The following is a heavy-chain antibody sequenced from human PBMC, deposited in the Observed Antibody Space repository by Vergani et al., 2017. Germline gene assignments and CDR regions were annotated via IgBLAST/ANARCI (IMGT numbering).Heavy chain of an antibody. D-gene: IGHD4-17*01. CDR3: ARPFYGDYTYYFDY. Sequence: QVQLVESGGGVVQPGRSLRLSCAASGFTFSSYAMHWVRQAPGKGLEWVAVISYDGSNNYYADSVKGRFTISRDNSKNTLYLQMNSLRAEDTAVYYCARPFYGDYTYYFDYWGQGTLVTVSS. CDR1: GFTFSSYA. CDR2: ISYDGSNN. J-gene: IGHJ4*02. V-gene: IGHV3-30-3*01.